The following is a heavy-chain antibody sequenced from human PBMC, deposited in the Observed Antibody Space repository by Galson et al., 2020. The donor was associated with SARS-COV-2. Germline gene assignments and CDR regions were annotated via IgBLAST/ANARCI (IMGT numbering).Heavy chain of an antibody. CDR2: IYTSGST. CDR1: GGSISSYY. D-gene: IGHD3-22*01. Sequence: SETLSLTCTVSGGSISSYYWSWIRQPAGKGLEWIGRIYTSGSTNYNPSLKSRVTMSVDTSKNQFSLKLSSVTAADTAVYYCARDVHYYDSSGYRNYFDYWGQGTLVTVSS. CDR3: ARDVHYYDSSGYRNYFDY. V-gene: IGHV4-4*07. J-gene: IGHJ4*02.